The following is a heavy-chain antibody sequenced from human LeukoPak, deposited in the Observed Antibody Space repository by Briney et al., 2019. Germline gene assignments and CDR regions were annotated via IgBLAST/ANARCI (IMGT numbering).Heavy chain of an antibody. J-gene: IGHJ2*01. CDR1: GFNLGDYA. Sequence: GGSLRLSCAASGFNLGDYAMHWVRQPPGKGLEWVSGINWNSGNIAYADSVMGRFTISRDNAKNFLYLQTDSLRTEDTAFYYCAKDASNSGWFFDFWGRGTLVTVSS. CDR3: AKDASNSGWFFDF. D-gene: IGHD3-10*01. CDR2: INWNSGNI. V-gene: IGHV3-9*01.